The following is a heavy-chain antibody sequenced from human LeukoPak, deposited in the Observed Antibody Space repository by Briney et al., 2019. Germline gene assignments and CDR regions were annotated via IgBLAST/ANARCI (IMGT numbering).Heavy chain of an antibody. CDR2: ISYDGSNK. CDR1: GFTFSSYG. D-gene: IGHD2-21*02. Sequence: GGSLRLSCAASGFTFSSYGMHWVRQAPGKGLEWVAVISYDGSNKYYADSVKGRFTISRDNSKNTLYLQMNSLRAEDTAVYYCAKNCGGDCYFPDYWGRGPVVIVSS. CDR3: AKNCGGDCYFPDY. V-gene: IGHV3-30*18. J-gene: IGHJ4*02.